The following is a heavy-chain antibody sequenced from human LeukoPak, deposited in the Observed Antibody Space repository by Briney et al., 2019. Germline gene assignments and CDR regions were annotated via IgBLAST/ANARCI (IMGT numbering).Heavy chain of an antibody. Sequence: ASQTLSLTCTVSGGSISSDDYYWSWIRQPPGKGLEWIGYIYHSGSTYYNPSLKSRVTILVDRSKNHFSLRLSSVTAADTAVYYCARDRRNTNGFDIWGQGTMVTVSS. CDR1: GGSISSDDYY. J-gene: IGHJ3*02. D-gene: IGHD1-1*01. CDR2: IYHSGST. V-gene: IGHV4-30-2*01. CDR3: ARDRRNTNGFDI.